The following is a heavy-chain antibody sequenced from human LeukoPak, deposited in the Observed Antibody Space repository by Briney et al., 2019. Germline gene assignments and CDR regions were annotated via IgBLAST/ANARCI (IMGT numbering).Heavy chain of an antibody. Sequence: GRSLRLSCAAPGFTFSSYRMHWVRQAPGKGLEWVAVIWYDGSNKYYADSVKGRFTISRDNSKNTLYLQMNSLRAEDTAVYYCARVPGWSHYYFDYWGQGTLVTVSS. CDR2: IWYDGSNK. D-gene: IGHD2-15*01. J-gene: IGHJ4*02. CDR3: ARVPGWSHYYFDY. CDR1: GFTFSSYR. V-gene: IGHV3-33*01.